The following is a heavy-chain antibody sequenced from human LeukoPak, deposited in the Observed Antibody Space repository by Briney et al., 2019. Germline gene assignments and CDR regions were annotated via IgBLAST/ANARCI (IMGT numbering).Heavy chain of an antibody. CDR1: GGSISDYY. J-gene: IGHJ4*02. CDR2: IYYTGST. D-gene: IGHD5-18*01. CDR3: ARHWNVYTYGFGVLDY. Sequence: KPSETLSLTCTVSGGSISDYYWSWIRQPPGKALEWIGFIYYTGSTNHNPSLKSRVSISVDTSKNQFSLKLSSVTAADTAVYYCARHWNVYTYGFGVLDYWGQGTRFTVSS. V-gene: IGHV4-59*08.